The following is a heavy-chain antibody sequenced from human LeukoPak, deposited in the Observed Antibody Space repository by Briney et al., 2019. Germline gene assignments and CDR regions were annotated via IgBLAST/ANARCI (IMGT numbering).Heavy chain of an antibody. CDR3: ARGGLPRENWFDP. V-gene: IGHV4-4*07. CDR1: GGSISSYY. D-gene: IGHD3/OR15-3a*01. J-gene: IGHJ5*02. CDR2: IYTTGST. Sequence: PSETLSLTCTVSGGSISSYYWSWIRQPAGKGLEWIGRIYTTGSTNYNPSLKSRGTMSVDTSKNQFSLKLTSVTAADTAVYYCARGGLPRENWFDPWGQGTLVTVSS.